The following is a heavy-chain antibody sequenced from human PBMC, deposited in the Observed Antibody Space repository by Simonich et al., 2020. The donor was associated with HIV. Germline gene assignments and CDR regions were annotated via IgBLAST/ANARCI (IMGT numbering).Heavy chain of an antibody. V-gene: IGHV4-34*01. Sequence: QVQLQQWGAGLLKPSETLSLTCAVYGGSSSGYYWSWIRQPPGKGLEWIGDIDDSGSPNYNPSLKSRVTISLDTSKNQFSLKLSSVTAADTAVYYCARHSGYADAFDIWGQGTMITVSS. CDR2: IDDSGSP. CDR1: GGSSSGYY. D-gene: IGHD5-12*01. CDR3: ARHSGYADAFDI. J-gene: IGHJ3*02.